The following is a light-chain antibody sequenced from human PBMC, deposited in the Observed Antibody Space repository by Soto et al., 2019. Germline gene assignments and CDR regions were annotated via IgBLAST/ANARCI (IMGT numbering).Light chain of an antibody. CDR1: SSDVGAYNY. J-gene: IGLJ2*01. CDR2: EVA. Sequence: QSALTQPASVSGSPGQSITISCTGTSSDVGAYNYVSWYQHHPGKAPKLIIYEVANRPSGVSNRFSGSKSGNTASLTISGLQAEDEADYYCSSYTDSKTVLFGGGTQLTVL. V-gene: IGLV2-14*01. CDR3: SSYTDSKTVL.